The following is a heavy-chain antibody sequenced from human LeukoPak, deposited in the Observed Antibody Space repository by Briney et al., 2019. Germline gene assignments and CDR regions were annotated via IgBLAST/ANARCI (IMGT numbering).Heavy chain of an antibody. D-gene: IGHD5-24*01. CDR1: GFTFSDYY. Sequence: GGSLRLSCAASGFTFSDYYMSWIRQAPGKGLELVSYISSSGSTIYYADSVKGRFTISRDNAKNSLYLQMNSLRAADTAVYYCATANRDDFDYWGQGTLVTVSS. CDR3: ATANRDDFDY. J-gene: IGHJ4*02. CDR2: ISSSGSTI. V-gene: IGHV3-11*04.